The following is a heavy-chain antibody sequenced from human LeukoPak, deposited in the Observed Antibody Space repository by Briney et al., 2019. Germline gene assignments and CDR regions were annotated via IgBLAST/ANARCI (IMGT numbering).Heavy chain of an antibody. CDR1: GYTFTSYG. CDR3: ARDSSGWYHWFDP. V-gene: IGHV1-18*01. D-gene: IGHD6-19*01. J-gene: IGHJ5*02. Sequence: ASVKVSCKASGYTFTSYGISWVRQAPGQGLEWMGRISAYNGNTNYAQKLQGRLTITRNTSISTAYMDLSSLRSEDTAVYYCARDSSGWYHWFDPWGQGTLVTVSS. CDR2: ISAYNGNT.